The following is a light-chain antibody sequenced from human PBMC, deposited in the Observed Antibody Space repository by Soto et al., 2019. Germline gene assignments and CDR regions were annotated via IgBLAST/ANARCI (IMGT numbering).Light chain of an antibody. J-gene: IGLJ1*01. CDR3: SSYTSSRAYV. CDR2: EVS. V-gene: IGLV2-14*01. Sequence: QSVLTQPASVSGSPGQSITISCTGTSSDVGGYNYVSWYQQQSGKAPKLMIHEVSNRPSGVSNRFSGSKSGNTASLTISGLQAGDEADYYCSSYTSSRAYVFAIGTNVTV. CDR1: SSDVGGYNY.